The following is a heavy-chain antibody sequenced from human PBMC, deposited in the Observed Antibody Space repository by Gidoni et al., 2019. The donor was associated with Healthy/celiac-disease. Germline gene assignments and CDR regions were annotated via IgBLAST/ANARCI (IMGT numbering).Heavy chain of an antibody. CDR1: GGSLSSGDYY. V-gene: IGHV4-30-4*01. CDR3: ARDAWRGNYYYGMDV. Sequence: QVQLQESGPGLVKPSQTLSLTCTVSGGSLSSGDYYWSWIRQPPGKGLEWIGYIYYSGSTYYNPSLKSRVTISVDTSKNQFSLKLSSVTAADTAVYYCARDAWRGNYYYGMDVWGQGTTVTVSS. J-gene: IGHJ6*02. CDR2: IYYSGST. D-gene: IGHD3-3*01.